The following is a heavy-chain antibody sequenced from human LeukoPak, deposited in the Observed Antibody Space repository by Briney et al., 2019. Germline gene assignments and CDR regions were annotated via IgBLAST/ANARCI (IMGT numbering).Heavy chain of an antibody. V-gene: IGHV3-23*01. CDR1: GFTFGSYA. J-gene: IGHJ5*01. CDR2: ISGGGATT. CDR3: AKDGARYCSSTSCLNWFDS. Sequence: GASLRLSCAASGFTFGSYALGWVRQAPGKGLEWVSGISGGGATTYYADSVKGRFTISRDNSKNTLSLQMNNLRPEDTAKYFCAKDGARYCSSTSCLNWFDSWGQGTLVTVSS. D-gene: IGHD2-2*01.